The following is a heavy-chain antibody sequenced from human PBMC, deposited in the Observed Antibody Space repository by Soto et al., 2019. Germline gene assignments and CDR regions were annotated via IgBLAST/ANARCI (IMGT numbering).Heavy chain of an antibody. D-gene: IGHD3-22*01. J-gene: IGHJ4*02. CDR3: ARAPRDSSGYPQYYFDY. CDR2: IYYSGST. V-gene: IGHV4-61*01. CDR1: GGSISSSSYY. Sequence: SETLSLTCTVSGGSISSSSYYWSWIRQPPGKGLERIGYIYYSGSTNYNPSLKSRVTMTRDTSISIAYMELSRLRSDDTAVYYCARAPRDSSGYPQYYFDYWGQGTLVTVSS.